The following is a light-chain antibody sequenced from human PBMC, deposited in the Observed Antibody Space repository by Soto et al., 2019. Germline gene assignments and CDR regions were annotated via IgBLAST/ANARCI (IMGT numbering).Light chain of an antibody. CDR1: QNIYKF. J-gene: IGKJ1*01. CDR2: KAS. V-gene: IGKV1-5*03. CDR3: QQYHSDSPWT. Sequence: DIQMTQSPSTLSASVGDRVTITCRASQNIYKFLAWYQQKPGKAPDLLIYKASTLESGVPSRFNGSGSGTEFSLQITSLQSEDFATYYCQQYHSDSPWTFGPGTKVDIK.